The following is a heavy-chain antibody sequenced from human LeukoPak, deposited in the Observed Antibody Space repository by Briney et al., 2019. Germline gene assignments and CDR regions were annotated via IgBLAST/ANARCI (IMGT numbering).Heavy chain of an antibody. V-gene: IGHV5-51*01. CDR2: IYPGDSDI. CDR1: GYSFTNYW. J-gene: IGHJ3*02. D-gene: IGHD5-18*01. Sequence: HGESLKISCKGSGYSFTNYWIGWVRQMPGKGLECMGIIYPGDSDIRYSPSFQGQVTISADKSVSTAYLQWSSLKASDTAIYYCARHTRGVDTALVQDAFDIWGQGTRVTVSS. CDR3: ARHTRGVDTALVQDAFDI.